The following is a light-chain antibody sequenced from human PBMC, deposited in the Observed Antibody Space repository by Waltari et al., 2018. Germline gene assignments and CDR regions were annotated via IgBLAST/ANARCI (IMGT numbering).Light chain of an antibody. V-gene: IGLV2-14*01. CDR1: SSDVVGYNY. J-gene: IGLJ2*01. Sequence: QSALTQPASVSGSPGQSITISCTGTSSDVVGYNYVSWYQQHPGKAPKLMIYDVSNRPSGVSNRFSGSKSGNTASLTISGLQAEDEADYYCSSYTSSSTLVFGGGIKLTVL. CDR3: SSYTSSSTLV. CDR2: DVS.